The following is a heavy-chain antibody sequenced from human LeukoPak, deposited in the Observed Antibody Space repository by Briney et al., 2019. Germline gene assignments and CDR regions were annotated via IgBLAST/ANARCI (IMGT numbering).Heavy chain of an antibody. D-gene: IGHD3-16*01. CDR1: GGSISSYY. CDR2: LYYSGST. J-gene: IGHJ4*02. CDR3: ARGRSYMGD. Sequence: SETLSLTCSVSGGSISSYYWSWIRQPPGKGLEWIGYLYYSGSTNSNPSLKSRVTISVDTSKNQSSLKLSSVTAADTAVYYCARGRSYMGDWGQGTLVTVSS. V-gene: IGHV4-59*01.